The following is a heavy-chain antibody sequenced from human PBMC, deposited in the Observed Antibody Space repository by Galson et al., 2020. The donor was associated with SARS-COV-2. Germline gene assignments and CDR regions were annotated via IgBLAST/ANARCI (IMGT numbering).Heavy chain of an antibody. V-gene: IGHV3-21*01. Sequence: NSGGSLRLSCAASGFPFSTYSMNCVRLAPGKGLEWVSSISTSSSYTYYADPVKGRFSISRDNPRNSLYLQMNSLRAEDTAVYYCARDEGIRGYNYGRLYYGMDVWGQGTTVTVSS. CDR1: GFPFSTYS. J-gene: IGHJ6*02. CDR2: ISTSSSYT. CDR3: ARDEGIRGYNYGRLYYGMDV. D-gene: IGHD5-18*01.